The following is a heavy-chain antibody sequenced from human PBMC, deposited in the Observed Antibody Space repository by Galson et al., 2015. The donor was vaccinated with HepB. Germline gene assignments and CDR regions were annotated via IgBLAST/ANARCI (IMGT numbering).Heavy chain of an antibody. CDR1: GFSVAMYN. Sequence: SLRLSCAASGFSVAMYNMSWIRQAPGKGLEWLSYISVSGTYTNYADSVKGRFTISRDNAKNSLYLQMNSLRAEDTAVYYCARVADADYGDHSHFDSWGQGTLVTVSS. CDR3: ARVADADYGDHSHFDS. CDR2: ISVSGTYT. D-gene: IGHD4-17*01. J-gene: IGHJ4*02. V-gene: IGHV3-11*06.